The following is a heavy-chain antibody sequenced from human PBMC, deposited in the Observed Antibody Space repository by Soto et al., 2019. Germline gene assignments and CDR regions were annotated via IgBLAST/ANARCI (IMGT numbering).Heavy chain of an antibody. Sequence: PGGSLRLSCAASGFTFSSYAMSWVRQAPGKGLEWVSAISGSDSSTYYADSVKGRFTISRDNSKNSLYLQMNSLRAEDTAVYYCAKEVVSSSWYKGFDYWGQGTLVTVSS. CDR1: GFTFSSYA. D-gene: IGHD6-13*01. CDR3: AKEVVSSSWYKGFDY. J-gene: IGHJ4*02. CDR2: ISGSDSST. V-gene: IGHV3-23*01.